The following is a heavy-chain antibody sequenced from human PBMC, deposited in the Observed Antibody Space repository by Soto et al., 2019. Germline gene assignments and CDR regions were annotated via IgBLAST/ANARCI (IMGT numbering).Heavy chain of an antibody. J-gene: IGHJ3*02. Sequence: PSETLSLTCTVSGGSISSYYWSWIRQPPGKGLEWIGYIYYSGSTNYNPSLKSRVTISVDTSKNQFSLKLNSVTAADTAVYYCARVVSGYDYSAFDIWGQGTMVTVSS. D-gene: IGHD5-12*01. CDR3: ARVVSGYDYSAFDI. CDR1: GGSISSYY. CDR2: IYYSGST. V-gene: IGHV4-59*01.